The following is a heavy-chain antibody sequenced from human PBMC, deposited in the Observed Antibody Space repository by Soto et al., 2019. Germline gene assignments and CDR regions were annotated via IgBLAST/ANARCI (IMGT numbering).Heavy chain of an antibody. CDR1: GGTFSSYA. Sequence: ASVKVSCKASGGTFSSYAISWVRQAPGQGLEWMGGIIPIFGTANYAQKFQGRVTITADKSTSTAYMELSSLRSEDTAVYYCARSQAITMIVVVITEPYYYGMDVWGQGTTVTVSS. CDR2: IIPIFGTA. CDR3: ARSQAITMIVVVITEPYYYGMDV. J-gene: IGHJ6*02. D-gene: IGHD3-22*01. V-gene: IGHV1-69*06.